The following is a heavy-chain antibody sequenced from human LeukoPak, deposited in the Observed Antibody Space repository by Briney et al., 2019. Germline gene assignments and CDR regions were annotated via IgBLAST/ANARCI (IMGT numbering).Heavy chain of an antibody. CDR3: AGDYYGSGNFVY. CDR1: DFSVSNNY. CDR2: IYTGGST. Sequence: GGSLRLSCAPSDFSVSNNYMSWGRQAPGKGPEWVSVIYTGGSTYYADSVKGRFTISRHNSKNTLYLQMNSLRADDTAIYYCAGDYYGSGNFVYWGQGTLVTVSS. D-gene: IGHD3-10*01. V-gene: IGHV3-53*04. J-gene: IGHJ4*02.